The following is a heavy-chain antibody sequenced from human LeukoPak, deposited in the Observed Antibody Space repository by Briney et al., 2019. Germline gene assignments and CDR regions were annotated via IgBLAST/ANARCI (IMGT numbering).Heavy chain of an antibody. Sequence: GRSLRLSCAASGFTFSSYGMHWVRQAPGKGLEWVAVISYDGSNKYYADSVKGRFTISGDNSKNTLYLQMNSLRAEDTAVYYCAKEIGPSIAVAGTLFYSKGKRPYYYYGMDVWGQGTTVTVSS. CDR3: AKEIGPSIAVAGTLFYSKGKRPYYYYGMDV. CDR1: GFTFSSYG. V-gene: IGHV3-30*18. CDR2: ISYDGSNK. D-gene: IGHD6-19*01. J-gene: IGHJ6*02.